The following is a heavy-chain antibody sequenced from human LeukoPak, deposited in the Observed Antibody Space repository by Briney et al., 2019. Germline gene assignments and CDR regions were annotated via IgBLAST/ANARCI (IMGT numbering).Heavy chain of an antibody. V-gene: IGHV3-33*01. Sequence: GRSLRLSCAASGFTFSSYGMHWVRQAPGKGLEWVAVIWYDGSNKYYADSVKGRFTISRDNSKNTLHLQMNSLRAEDTAVYYCAREGCSSTSCYDYWGQGTLVTVSS. D-gene: IGHD2-2*01. CDR1: GFTFSSYG. CDR2: IWYDGSNK. CDR3: AREGCSSTSCYDY. J-gene: IGHJ4*02.